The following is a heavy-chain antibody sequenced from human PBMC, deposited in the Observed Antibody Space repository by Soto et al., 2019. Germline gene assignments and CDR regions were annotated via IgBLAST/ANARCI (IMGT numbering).Heavy chain of an antibody. CDR2: IYHSGST. V-gene: IGHV4-30-2*01. CDR1: GGSISSGTYS. J-gene: IGHJ5*02. D-gene: IGHD2-15*01. CDR3: ARVVVAANWFDP. Sequence: PSETLSLTCTVSGGSISSGTYSWSWIRQPPGKGLEWIGYIYHSGSTYYNPSLKSRVTISVDRSKNQFSLNLSSVTAADTAVYYCARVVVAANWFDPWGQGTLVTV.